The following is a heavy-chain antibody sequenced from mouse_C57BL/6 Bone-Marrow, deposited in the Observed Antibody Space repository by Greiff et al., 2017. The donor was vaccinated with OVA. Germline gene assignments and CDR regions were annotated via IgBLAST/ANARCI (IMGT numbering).Heavy chain of an antibody. Sequence: EVQLQQSGPGLVKPSQSLSLTCSVTGYSITSGYYWNWIRQFPGNKLEWLGYISYDGSNNYNPSLKNRISITRDTSKNQFFLQLNSVTTEDTATYYCARHSQAWFAYWGQGTLVTVSA. D-gene: IGHD3-2*02. CDR1: GYSITSGYY. V-gene: IGHV3-6*01. J-gene: IGHJ3*01. CDR2: ISYDGSN. CDR3: ARHSQAWFAY.